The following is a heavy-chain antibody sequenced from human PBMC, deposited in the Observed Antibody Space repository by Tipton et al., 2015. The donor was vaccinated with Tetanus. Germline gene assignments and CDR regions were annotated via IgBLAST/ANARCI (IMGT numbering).Heavy chain of an antibody. CDR2: ISSSSRYI. J-gene: IGHJ6*03. D-gene: IGHD3/OR15-3a*01. Sequence: GSLRLSCAASGFTLSRYTLNWVRQAPGKGLEWVSSISSSSRYIYYADSVKGRFTISRDEAKNSLYLQMSSLRVGDTAVYYCARDRGEDWTNFYYMDVWGKGATVTVSS. CDR1: GFTLSRYT. CDR3: ARDRGEDWTNFYYMDV. V-gene: IGHV3-21*01.